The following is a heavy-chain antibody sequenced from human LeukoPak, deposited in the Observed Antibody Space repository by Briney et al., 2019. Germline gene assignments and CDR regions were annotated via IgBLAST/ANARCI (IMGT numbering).Heavy chain of an antibody. CDR1: GFTFSSYE. J-gene: IGHJ4*02. Sequence: GGSLRLSCAASGFTFSSYEMNWVRQAPGKGLEWVSAISGSGGSTYYADSVKGRFTISRDNSKNTLYLQMNSLRAEDTAVYYCAKGSQKMATIDYWGQGTLVTVSS. CDR2: ISGSGGST. V-gene: IGHV3-23*01. CDR3: AKGSQKMATIDY. D-gene: IGHD5-24*01.